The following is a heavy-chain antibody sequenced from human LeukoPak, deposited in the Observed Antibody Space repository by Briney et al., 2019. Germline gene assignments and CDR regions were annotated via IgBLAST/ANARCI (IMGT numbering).Heavy chain of an antibody. CDR2: INGDGSAT. Sequence: GGSLRLSCAASGFTFSSYWMSWVRQAPGKGLEWVANINGDGSATYYVASVKGRFTISRDNAKNSLYLQMNSLRAEDTAVYYCTRDFGWQQLDYWGQGTLVIVSS. CDR1: GFTFSSYW. CDR3: TRDFGWQQLDY. J-gene: IGHJ4*02. D-gene: IGHD5-24*01. V-gene: IGHV3-7*01.